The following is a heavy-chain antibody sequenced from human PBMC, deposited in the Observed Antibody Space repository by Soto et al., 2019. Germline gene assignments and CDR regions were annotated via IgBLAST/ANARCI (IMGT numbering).Heavy chain of an antibody. Sequence: GGSLRLSCAASGFTFSSYAMHWVRQAPGKGLEWVAVISYDGSNKYYADSVKGRFTISRDNSKNTLYLQMNSLRAEDTAVYYCARDVLKYDILTGPADYWRQGTLVTVSS. CDR1: GFTFSSYA. CDR3: ARDVLKYDILTGPADY. V-gene: IGHV3-30-3*01. D-gene: IGHD3-9*01. CDR2: ISYDGSNK. J-gene: IGHJ4*02.